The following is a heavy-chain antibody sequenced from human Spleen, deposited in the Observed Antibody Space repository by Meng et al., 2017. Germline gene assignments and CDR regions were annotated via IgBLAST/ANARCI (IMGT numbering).Heavy chain of an antibody. J-gene: IGHJ4*02. Sequence: GGSLRLSCAASGFTFSSYWMHWVRQAPGKGLVWVSRINSDGSSTSYADSVKGRFTISRDNAKNTLYLQMNSLRAEDTAVYYCARSGNSWYQLDYWGQGTLVTVSS. V-gene: IGHV3-74*01. CDR1: GFTFSSYW. D-gene: IGHD6-13*01. CDR3: ARSGNSWYQLDY. CDR2: INSDGSST.